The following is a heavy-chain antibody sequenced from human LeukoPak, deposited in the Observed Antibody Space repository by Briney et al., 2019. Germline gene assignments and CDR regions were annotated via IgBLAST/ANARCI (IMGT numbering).Heavy chain of an antibody. CDR2: INPSGGST. J-gene: IGHJ6*02. CDR1: GYTFTSYY. CDR3: ARDPSVAGTYYYYGMDV. Sequence: GASVKVSCKASGYTFTSYYMHWVRQAPGQGLEWMGIINPSGGSTSYAQKFQGRVTMTRDTSTGTVYMELSSLRSEDTAVYYCARDPSVAGTYYYYGMDVWGQGTTVTVSS. V-gene: IGHV1-46*01. D-gene: IGHD6-19*01.